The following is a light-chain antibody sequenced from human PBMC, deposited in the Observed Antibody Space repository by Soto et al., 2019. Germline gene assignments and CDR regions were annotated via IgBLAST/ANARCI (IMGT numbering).Light chain of an antibody. Sequence: DIQMTQSPSSLSASVGDRVTITCRASQGIGNYLAWFQQKPGQAPKSLIYAASTLQRGVPSKFSGSGSGTDFTLTISSLQPEDFATYVCQQYYSYPYTFGQGAKLEIK. CDR2: AAS. V-gene: IGKV1-16*02. J-gene: IGKJ2*01. CDR3: QQYYSYPYT. CDR1: QGIGNY.